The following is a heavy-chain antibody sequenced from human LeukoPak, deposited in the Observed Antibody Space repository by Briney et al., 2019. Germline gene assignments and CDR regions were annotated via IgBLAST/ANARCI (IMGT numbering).Heavy chain of an antibody. D-gene: IGHD6-19*01. CDR2: IYYSGST. CDR1: GGSISSSSYY. CDR3: ARATSGCSIDY. Sequence: SETLSLTCTVSGGSISSSSYYWGWIRQPPGKGLEWISYIYYSGSTNYNPSLKSRVTISIDTSKNQFSLKLSSVTAADTAVYYCARATSGCSIDYWGQGTLVTVSS. V-gene: IGHV4-61*05. J-gene: IGHJ4*02.